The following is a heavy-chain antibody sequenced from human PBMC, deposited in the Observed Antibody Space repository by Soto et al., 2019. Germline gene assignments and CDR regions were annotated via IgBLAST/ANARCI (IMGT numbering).Heavy chain of an antibody. J-gene: IGHJ3*02. CDR1: GGSISRSNW. CDR2: IYHSGST. Sequence: PSETLSLTCAVSGGSISRSNWWSFVRQPPGKGLEWIGEIYHSGSTNYNPSLKSRVTISVDKSKNQFSLKLSSVTAADTAVYYCARGAKIAAAGTGGDAFDTWGPGTMVPVSS. V-gene: IGHV4-4*02. CDR3: ARGAKIAAAGTGGDAFDT. D-gene: IGHD6-13*01.